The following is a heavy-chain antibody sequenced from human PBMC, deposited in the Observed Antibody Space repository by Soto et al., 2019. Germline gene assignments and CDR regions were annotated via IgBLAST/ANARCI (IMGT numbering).Heavy chain of an antibody. J-gene: IGHJ6*02. CDR3: ARDHLGYDILTGYPPDDYYYGMDV. D-gene: IGHD3-9*01. CDR2: IYSGGST. Sequence: PGGSLRLSCAASGFTVSSNYMSWVRQAPGKGLEWVSVIYSGGSTYYADSVKGRFTISRDNSKNTLYLQMNSLRAEDTAVYYCARDHLGYDILTGYPPDDYYYGMDVWGQGTTVTSP. V-gene: IGHV3-53*01. CDR1: GFTVSSNY.